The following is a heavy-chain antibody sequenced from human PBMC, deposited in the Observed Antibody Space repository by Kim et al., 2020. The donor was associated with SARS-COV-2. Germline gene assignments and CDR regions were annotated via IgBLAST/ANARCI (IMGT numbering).Heavy chain of an antibody. V-gene: IGHV1-18*01. CDR3: ARDSGYDFEPLYYYYGMDV. CDR1: GYTFTSYG. J-gene: IGHJ6*02. Sequence: ASVKVSCKASGYTFTSYGISWVRQAPGQGLEWMGWISAYNGNTNYAQKLQGRVTMTTDTSTSTAYMELRSLRSDDTAVYYCARDSGYDFEPLYYYYGMDVWGQGTTVTVSS. D-gene: IGHD5-12*01. CDR2: ISAYNGNT.